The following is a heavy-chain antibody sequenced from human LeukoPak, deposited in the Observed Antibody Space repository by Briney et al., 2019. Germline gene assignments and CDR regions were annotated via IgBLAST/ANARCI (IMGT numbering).Heavy chain of an antibody. V-gene: IGHV1-69*04. CDR3: ARVASAAGYYYGMDV. CDR1: GGTFSSYV. J-gene: IGHJ6*02. Sequence: SVKVSCKASGGTFSSYVISWVRQAPGQGLEWMGRIIPILGITNYAQKFQGRVTITADKSTSTAYMELSSLRPEDTAVYYCARVASAAGYYYGMDVWGQGTTVTVSS. CDR2: IIPILGIT.